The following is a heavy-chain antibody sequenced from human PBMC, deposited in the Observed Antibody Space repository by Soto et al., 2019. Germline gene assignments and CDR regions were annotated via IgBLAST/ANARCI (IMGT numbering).Heavy chain of an antibody. CDR1: GGSISTFDYS. CDR2: IYQSGRT. CDR3: AREMTIFGVAPGGGVDV. Sequence: QLQLQESGSGLVRPSQTLSLTCAVSGGSISTFDYSWSWIRQAPGRGLEWIGSIYQSGRTYYIPSLKSRATMSLDKSKNQFSLKITSADAADTARYYCAREMTIFGVAPGGGVDVWGQGTTVTVSS. J-gene: IGHJ6*02. V-gene: IGHV4-30-2*01. D-gene: IGHD3-3*01.